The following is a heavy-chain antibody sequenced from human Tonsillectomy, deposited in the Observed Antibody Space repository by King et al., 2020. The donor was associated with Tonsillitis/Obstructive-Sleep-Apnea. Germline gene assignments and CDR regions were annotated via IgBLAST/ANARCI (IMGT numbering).Heavy chain of an antibody. D-gene: IGHD3-3*01. Sequence: EVQLVESGGDLVKPGRSLRLSCTTSGFNFGDYAVTWFRQAPGKGLEWVGCIGSKAYGGTTEFAASVKGRFSISRDDSKSIAYLQMNSLKTDDTAVYYCTTTIFEKGDYYYHMDVWGKGTTVTVSS. J-gene: IGHJ6*03. CDR1: GFNFGDYA. CDR2: IGSKAYGGTT. V-gene: IGHV3-49*05. CDR3: TTTIFEKGDYYYHMDV.